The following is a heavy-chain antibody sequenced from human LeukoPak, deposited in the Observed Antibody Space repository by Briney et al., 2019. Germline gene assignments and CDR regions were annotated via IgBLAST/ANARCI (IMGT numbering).Heavy chain of an antibody. V-gene: IGHV3-21*01. Sequence: PGGSLRLSCAASGFTFSSYSINWVRQAPGKGLEWVSSISSSSSYIYYADSVKGRFTISRDNAKNSLYLQMNSLRAEDTAVYYCARGPYSSGWYKDPPFDYWGQGTLVTVSS. CDR2: ISSSSSYI. CDR3: ARGPYSSGWYKDPPFDY. J-gene: IGHJ4*02. D-gene: IGHD6-19*01. CDR1: GFTFSSYS.